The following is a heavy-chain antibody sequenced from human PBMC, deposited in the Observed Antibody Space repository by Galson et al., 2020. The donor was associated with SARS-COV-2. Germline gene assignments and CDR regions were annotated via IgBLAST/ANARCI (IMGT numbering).Heavy chain of an antibody. Sequence: TGGSLRLSCAASGFSFSDHAMHWVRQAPGKGLEWVTVITYDGSRKHYADSVTGRFIISRDDSKNTLYLEMNNLRPEDTAVYYCGRERRGFYIEYWGQGTLVTVCS. CDR3: GRERRGFYIEY. V-gene: IGHV3-30-3*01. CDR2: ITYDGSRK. J-gene: IGHJ4*02. CDR1: GFSFSDHA.